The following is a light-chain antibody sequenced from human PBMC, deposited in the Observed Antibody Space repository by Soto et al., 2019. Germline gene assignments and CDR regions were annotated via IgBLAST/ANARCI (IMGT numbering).Light chain of an antibody. CDR3: QHYGNSLFT. Sequence: IILTQSPGTVSLSPGEIATFSCRASQSVTTSFLAWYQQKPGQAPRLLIYDVSNRATGIPDRFIGSGSGTDFTLTINRLEPEDFAVYYCQHYGNSLFTFGPGTKV. V-gene: IGKV3-20*01. J-gene: IGKJ3*01. CDR2: DVS. CDR1: QSVTTSF.